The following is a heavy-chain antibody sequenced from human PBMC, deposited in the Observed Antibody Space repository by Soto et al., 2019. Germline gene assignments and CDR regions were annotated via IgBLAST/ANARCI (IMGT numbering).Heavy chain of an antibody. CDR2: ISSSGSTR. Sequence: GGSLRLSCAASGFTFSSYAMSWIRQAPGKGLEWVSYISSSGSTRYYADSVKGRFTISRDNAKNSLYLQMNSLRAEDTAVYYCARGEAYMDVWGKGTTVTVSS. CDR3: ARGEAYMDV. V-gene: IGHV3-11*01. CDR1: GFTFSSYA. J-gene: IGHJ6*03.